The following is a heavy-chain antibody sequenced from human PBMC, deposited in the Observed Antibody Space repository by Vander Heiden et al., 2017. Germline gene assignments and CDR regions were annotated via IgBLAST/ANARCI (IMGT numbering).Heavy chain of an antibody. Sequence: QVQLVESGGGVVQPGRSLRLSCAASGFTFSSYGMHWVRQAPGKGLEWVAVISYDGSNKYYADSVKGRFTISRDNSKITLYLQMNSLRAEDTAVYYCAKEMGANGYYGMDVWGQGTTVTVSS. D-gene: IGHD1-26*01. CDR1: GFTFSSYG. CDR3: AKEMGANGYYGMDV. J-gene: IGHJ6*02. V-gene: IGHV3-30*18. CDR2: ISYDGSNK.